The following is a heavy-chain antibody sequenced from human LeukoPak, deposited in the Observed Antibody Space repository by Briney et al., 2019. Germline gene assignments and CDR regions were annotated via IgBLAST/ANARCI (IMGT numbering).Heavy chain of an antibody. CDR1: GGSISSSSYY. Sequence: SETLSLTCTVSGGSISSSSYYWGWIRQPPGKGLEWIGSIYYSGSTYYNPSLKSRVTISVDTSKNQFSLKLSSVTAADTAVYYCARLVQNYYFDYWGQGTLVTVSS. J-gene: IGHJ4*02. CDR3: ARLVQNYYFDY. V-gene: IGHV4-39*01. CDR2: IYYSGST.